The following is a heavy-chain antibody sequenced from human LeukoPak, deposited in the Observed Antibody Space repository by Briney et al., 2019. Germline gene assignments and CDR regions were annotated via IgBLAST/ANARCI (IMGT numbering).Heavy chain of an antibody. CDR1: GGSISSYY. D-gene: IGHD1-26*01. CDR3: AREAQQYSGSYYVDY. J-gene: IGHJ4*02. V-gene: IGHV4-59*01. Sequence: PSETLSLTCTVSGGSISSYYWSWIRQPPGKGLEWIGYIYYSGSTNYNPSLKSRVTISVDTSKNQFSLKLSSVTAADTAVYYCAREAQQYSGSYYVDYWGQETLVTVSS. CDR2: IYYSGST.